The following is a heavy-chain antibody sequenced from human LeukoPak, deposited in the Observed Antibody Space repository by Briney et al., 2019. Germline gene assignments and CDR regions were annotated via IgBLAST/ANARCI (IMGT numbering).Heavy chain of an antibody. CDR3: AKDLYCIGGSCYSSYMDV. CDR2: IWYDGSNK. D-gene: IGHD2-15*01. CDR1: GFTFSSYG. V-gene: IGHV3-30*02. Sequence: PGGSLRLSCAASGFTFSSYGMHWVRQAPGKGLEWVAFIWYDGSNKYYADSVKGRFTISRDNSKNTLYLQMNSLRAEDTAVYYCAKDLYCIGGSCYSSYMDVWGKGTTVTVSS. J-gene: IGHJ6*03.